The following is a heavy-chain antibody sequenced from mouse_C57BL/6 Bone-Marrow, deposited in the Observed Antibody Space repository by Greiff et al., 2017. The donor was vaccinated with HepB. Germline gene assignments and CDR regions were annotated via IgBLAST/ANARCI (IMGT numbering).Heavy chain of an antibody. V-gene: IGHV14-4*01. CDR3: TTNYYGSTPFAY. Sequence: EVQLVESGAELVRPGASVKLSCTASGFNIKDDYMHWVKQRPEQGLEWIGWIDPENGDTEYASKFQGKATITADTSSNTAYLQLSSLTSEDTAVYYCTTNYYGSTPFAYWGQGTLVTVSA. D-gene: IGHD1-1*01. CDR2: IDPENGDT. J-gene: IGHJ3*01. CDR1: GFNIKDDY.